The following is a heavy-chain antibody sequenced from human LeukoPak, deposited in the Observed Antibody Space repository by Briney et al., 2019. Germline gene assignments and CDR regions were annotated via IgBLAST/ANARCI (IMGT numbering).Heavy chain of an antibody. V-gene: IGHV3-23*01. CDR1: GFTFNNYA. D-gene: IGHD6-13*01. CDR3: ARDGEVHSSNWYYFDS. Sequence: PGGSLRLSCAASGFTFNNYAMSWVRQAPGKGLEWVSTVSGSGAIAYYTDSDKGRFTISRDNSKNSLYLQMNSLRVEDTAVYYCARDGEVHSSNWYYFDSWGQGTLVTVSS. CDR2: VSGSGAIA. J-gene: IGHJ4*02.